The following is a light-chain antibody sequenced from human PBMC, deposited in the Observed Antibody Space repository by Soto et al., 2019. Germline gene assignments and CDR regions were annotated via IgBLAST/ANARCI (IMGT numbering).Light chain of an antibody. J-gene: IGKJ5*01. CDR1: QSVSSY. V-gene: IGKV3-11*01. CDR3: QQRSNWPPIT. Sequence: EIVLTQSPATLSLSPGERATLSCRSSQSVSSYLAWYQQKPGQAPRLLIYDASNRATGIPARFSGSGSGTDFTLNICSLEAEDVAVYYCQQRSNWPPITFGQGTRLEIK. CDR2: DAS.